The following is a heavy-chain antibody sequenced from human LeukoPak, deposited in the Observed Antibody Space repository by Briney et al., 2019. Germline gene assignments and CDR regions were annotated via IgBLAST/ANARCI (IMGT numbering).Heavy chain of an antibody. J-gene: IGHJ4*02. D-gene: IGHD3-22*01. CDR3: ARDKEVVITTASDN. CDR1: GFTFSSYS. V-gene: IGHV3-48*01. CDR2: ISSTSSTI. Sequence: GGSLRRSCAASGFTFSSYSMNWVRQAPGKGLEWISYISSTSSTIYYADSVKGRFTISRDNAKNSLYLQMNSLRAEDTAVYYCARDKEVVITTASDNWGQGTLVTVSS.